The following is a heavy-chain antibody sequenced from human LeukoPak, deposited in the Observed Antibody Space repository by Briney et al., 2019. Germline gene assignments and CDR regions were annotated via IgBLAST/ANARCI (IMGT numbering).Heavy chain of an antibody. J-gene: IGHJ4*02. D-gene: IGHD3-22*01. V-gene: IGHV3-21*01. CDR3: ARDFYDSSGSGIFDY. Sequence: GGSLRLSCAASGFTFSSYSMNWVRQAPGKGLEWVSSISCSSSYIYYADSVKGRFTISRDNAKNSLYLQMNSLRAEDTAVYYCARDFYDSSGSGIFDYWGQGTLVTVSS. CDR1: GFTFSSYS. CDR2: ISCSSSYI.